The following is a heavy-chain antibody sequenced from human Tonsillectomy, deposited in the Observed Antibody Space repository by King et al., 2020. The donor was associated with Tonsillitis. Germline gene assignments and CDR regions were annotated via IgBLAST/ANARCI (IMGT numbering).Heavy chain of an antibody. V-gene: IGHV3-30-3*01. CDR1: GFTFSSYA. CDR2: ISYDGSNK. Sequence: HVQLVESGGGVVQPGGSLRLSCVASGFTFSSYAMHWVRQAPGKGLEWVAIISYDGSNKYYADSVKGRFTISRDNSKSTLYLQMNSLRAEDTAVYYCARYPFGYCSRTSCQGASFDIWGQGTMVTGSS. D-gene: IGHD2-2*03. J-gene: IGHJ3*02. CDR3: ARYPFGYCSRTSCQGASFDI.